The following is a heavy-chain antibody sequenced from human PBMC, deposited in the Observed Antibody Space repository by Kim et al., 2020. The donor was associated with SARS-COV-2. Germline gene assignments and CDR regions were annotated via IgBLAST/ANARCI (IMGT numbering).Heavy chain of an antibody. D-gene: IGHD3-10*01. V-gene: IGHV3-64D*09. CDR1: GFTFSSYA. Sequence: GGSLRLSCSASGFTFSSYAMHWVRQAPGKGLEYVSAISSNGGSTYYADSVKGRFTISRDNSKNTLYLQMSSLRAEDTAVYYCVKIIPTHGVYYGSGSDWGQGTLVTVSS. CDR2: ISSNGGST. J-gene: IGHJ4*02. CDR3: VKIIPTHGVYYGSGSD.